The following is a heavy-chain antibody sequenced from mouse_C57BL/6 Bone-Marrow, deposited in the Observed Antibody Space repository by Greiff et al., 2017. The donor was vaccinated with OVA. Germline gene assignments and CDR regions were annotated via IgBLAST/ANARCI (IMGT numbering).Heavy chain of an antibody. Sequence: VQLQQSGAELARPGASVNLSCKASGYTFTSYGISWVQQRTGQGLEWIGEIYPRSGNIYYNEKFTGKATLTANKSSSTAYMELRSLTSEDSAVYVSARSGDGYYLYAMDYWGQGTSVTVSS. J-gene: IGHJ4*01. CDR1: GYTFTSYG. V-gene: IGHV1-81*01. CDR2: IYPRSGNI. D-gene: IGHD2-3*01. CDR3: ARSGDGYYLYAMDY.